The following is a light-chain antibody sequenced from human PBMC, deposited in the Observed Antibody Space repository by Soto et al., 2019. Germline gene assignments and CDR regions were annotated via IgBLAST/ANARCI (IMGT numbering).Light chain of an antibody. V-gene: IGKV1-39*01. CDR3: QQGYSSRWT. J-gene: IGKJ1*01. CDR2: ATS. CDR1: QNIRSY. Sequence: DIQMPQSPSSLSASVGDRVTITCRASQNIRSYLNWYQQKPGKAPQLLIYATSSLQTVVPSRFSASGSGTDFSLVISDLQPEESATYYCQQGYSSRWTSGRGTKVEI.